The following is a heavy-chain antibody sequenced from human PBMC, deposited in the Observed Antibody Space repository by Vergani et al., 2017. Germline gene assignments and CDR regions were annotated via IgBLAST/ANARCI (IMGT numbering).Heavy chain of an antibody. J-gene: IGHJ6*03. D-gene: IGHD4-11*01. CDR2: IVVGSGNT. CDR3: AGGRRIYSNYFYYYYMDV. Sequence: QMQLVQSGPEVKKPGTSVKVSCKASGFTFTSSAMQWVRQARGQRLEWIGWIVVGSGNTNYAQKFQERVTITRDMSTSTAYMALSSLRSEDTAVYYCAGGRRIYSNYFYYYYMDVWAKGPRSPSP. V-gene: IGHV1-58*02. CDR1: GFTFTSSA.